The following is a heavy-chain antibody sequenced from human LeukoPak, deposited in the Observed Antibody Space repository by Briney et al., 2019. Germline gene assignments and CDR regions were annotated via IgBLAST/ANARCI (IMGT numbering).Heavy chain of an antibody. Sequence: GGSLRLSCAASGLTFSNYAMSWVRQAPGKGLEWVSAILGSGGSTYYADSVKGRFTVSRDNSKSTLYLQMNSLRAEDTALYHCAKWGDYDVLTGYYVPDYWGQGTLVTVSS. CDR1: GLTFSNYA. J-gene: IGHJ4*02. V-gene: IGHV3-23*01. CDR2: ILGSGGST. D-gene: IGHD3-9*01. CDR3: AKWGDYDVLTGYYVPDY.